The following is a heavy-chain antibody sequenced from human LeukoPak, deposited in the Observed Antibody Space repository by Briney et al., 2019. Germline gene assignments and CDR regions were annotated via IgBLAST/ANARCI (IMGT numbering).Heavy chain of an antibody. CDR3: VLTTVTTSIEF. CDR2: ISSSSSYI. CDR1: GFTFSSYS. J-gene: IGHJ4*02. V-gene: IGHV3-21*01. D-gene: IGHD4-17*01. Sequence: GGSLRLSCAASGFTFSSYSMNWVRQAPGKGLEWVSSISSSSSYIYYADSVKGRFTISRDNSKNTLYVQMDRLRAEDTAVYYCVLTTVTTSIEFWGQGTLVTVSS.